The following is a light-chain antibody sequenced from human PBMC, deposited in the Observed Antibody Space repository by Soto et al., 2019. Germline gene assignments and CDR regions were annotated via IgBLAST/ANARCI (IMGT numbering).Light chain of an antibody. Sequence: DVVMTQSPLALPVTLGQPASISCRSSQSLASRDGNTYLHWFQQRPGQSPRRLIYKVSNRDSGVPDRFSGSGSGTDFTLEISRVEAEDVAVYYCMQGTHWPPYTFGQGTKLEI. CDR2: KVS. V-gene: IGKV2-30*01. J-gene: IGKJ2*01. CDR3: MQGTHWPPYT. CDR1: QSLASRDGNTY.